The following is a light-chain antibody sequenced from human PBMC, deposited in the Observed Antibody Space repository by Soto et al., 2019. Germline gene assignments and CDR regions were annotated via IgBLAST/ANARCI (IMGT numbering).Light chain of an antibody. CDR3: AAWDDSLSGPV. Sequence: QPVLTQPPSASGTPGQRVTISCSGSSSNIGSNYVTWYQQLPGTAPRLLIYRNYQRPSGVPDRFSGSTSGTSASLAISGLRSEDEADYYCAAWDDSLSGPVFGGGTQLTVL. V-gene: IGLV1-47*01. J-gene: IGLJ7*01. CDR2: RNY. CDR1: SSNIGSNY.